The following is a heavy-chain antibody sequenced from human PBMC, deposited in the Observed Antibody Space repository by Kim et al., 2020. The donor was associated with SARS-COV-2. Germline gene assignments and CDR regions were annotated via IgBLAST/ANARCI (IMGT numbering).Heavy chain of an antibody. CDR2: INTNTGNS. V-gene: IGHV7-4-1*02. Sequence: ASVKVSCKASGYTFTTYAMNWVRQAPGQGLEWMGWINTNTGNSTFAQGFTGRFVFSFDTSVNTAYLQISSLRAEDTAIYYCARDRFRNVLLYFEPHFWGQGTLVTVSS. J-gene: IGHJ4*02. CDR1: GYTFTTYA. CDR3: ARDRFRNVLLYFEPHF. D-gene: IGHD3-9*01.